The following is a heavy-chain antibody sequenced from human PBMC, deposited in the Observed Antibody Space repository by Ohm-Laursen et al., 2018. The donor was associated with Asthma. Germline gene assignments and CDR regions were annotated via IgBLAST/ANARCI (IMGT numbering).Heavy chain of an antibody. D-gene: IGHD4-17*01. V-gene: IGHV3-7*01. CDR2: IKQDGSEK. J-gene: IGHJ4*02. CDR1: GFTFSQNW. Sequence: SLRLSCAASGFTFSQNWMTWVRQAPGKGLEWVATIKQDGSEKYYVDSVKGRFTISRDNAKNSLYLQMNSLRAEDTAVYYCARGYGVNGLASDYWGQGTLVTVSS. CDR3: ARGYGVNGLASDY.